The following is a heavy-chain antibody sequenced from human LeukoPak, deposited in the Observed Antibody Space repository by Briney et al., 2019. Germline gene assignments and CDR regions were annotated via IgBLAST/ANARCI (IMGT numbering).Heavy chain of an antibody. CDR1: GFTFSNYW. D-gene: IGHD2-21*01. V-gene: IGHV3-74*01. CDR2: ISTDGSST. Sequence: PGGSLRLSCAASGFTFSNYWMYWVRQAPGKGLVWVSHISTDGSSTNYADSVKGRFTISRDNAKNSLYLQMNSVRVEDTAVYLCATGSDCGGISNCNGRPGWFDSWGQGAPVTVSS. CDR3: ATGSDCGGISNCNGRPGWFDS. J-gene: IGHJ5*01.